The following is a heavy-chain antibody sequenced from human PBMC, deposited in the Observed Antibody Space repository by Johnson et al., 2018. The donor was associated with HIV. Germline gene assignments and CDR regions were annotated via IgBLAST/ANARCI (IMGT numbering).Heavy chain of an antibody. CDR3: ARDIVGAPDAFDI. CDR2: ISYDGSNK. J-gene: IGHJ3*02. V-gene: IGHV3-30-3*01. Sequence: QVQLVESGGGVVQPGRSLRLSCAASGFTFSSYAMHWVRQAPGKGLEWVAVISYDGSNKYYADSVKVRITISRDNSKNTLYVQMNSLRAEDTAVYYCARDIVGAPDAFDIWGQGTMVTVSP. CDR1: GFTFSSYA. D-gene: IGHD1-26*01.